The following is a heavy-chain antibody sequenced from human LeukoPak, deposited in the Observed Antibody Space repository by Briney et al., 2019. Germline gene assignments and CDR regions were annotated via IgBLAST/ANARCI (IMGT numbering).Heavy chain of an antibody. CDR3: ARDQRTVYSSGSHAFDI. CDR2: ISAYNGNT. D-gene: IGHD6-19*01. Sequence: GASVKVSCKASGYTFTSYGISWVRQAPGQGLEWMGWISAYNGNTNYAQKLQDRVSMTTDTSTSTAYMELRSLRSDDTAVYYCARDQRTVYSSGSHAFDIWGQGTVVTVSS. J-gene: IGHJ3*02. V-gene: IGHV1-18*01. CDR1: GYTFTSYG.